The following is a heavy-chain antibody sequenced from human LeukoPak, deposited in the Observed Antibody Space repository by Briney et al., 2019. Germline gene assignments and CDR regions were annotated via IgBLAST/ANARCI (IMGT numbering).Heavy chain of an antibody. Sequence: SETLSLTCTVSGGSFSGYYWSWIRQPPGKGLEWIGEINHSGSTNYNPSLKSRVTISVDTSKNQFSLKLSSVTAADTAVYYCARGIAAAGTYYWGQGTLVTVSS. D-gene: IGHD6-13*01. CDR3: ARGIAAAGTYY. CDR1: GGSFSGYY. V-gene: IGHV4-34*01. CDR2: INHSGST. J-gene: IGHJ4*02.